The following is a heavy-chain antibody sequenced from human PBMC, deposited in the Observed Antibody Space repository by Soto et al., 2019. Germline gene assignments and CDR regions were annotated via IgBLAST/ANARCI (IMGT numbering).Heavy chain of an antibody. D-gene: IGHD6-13*01. V-gene: IGHV3-30-3*01. J-gene: IGHJ4*02. CDR3: ASDLSIAAAGTMFDD. CDR1: GFTFSSYA. Sequence: QVQLVESGGGVVQPGRSLRLSCAASGFTFSSYAMHWVRQAPGKGLEWVAVISYDGSNKYYADSVKGRFTISRDNSKNTLYLQMNSLRAEDTAVYYCASDLSIAAAGTMFDDWGQGTLVTVSS. CDR2: ISYDGSNK.